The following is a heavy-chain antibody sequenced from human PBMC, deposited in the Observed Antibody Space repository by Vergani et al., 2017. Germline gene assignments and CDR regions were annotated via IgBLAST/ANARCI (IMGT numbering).Heavy chain of an antibody. Sequence: EVQLLESGGDLVQPGGSLRLSCAASGFTFNHYAMNWVRQAPGKGLEWVSGISGSGGSIYYAGSVKGRFTISRDSSKNTLYLQMNSLSAGDTAVYYCAEANPRISDYDYLYYYHAIYVCCQGTTVTVSS. D-gene: IGHD5-12*01. CDR1: GFTFNHYA. J-gene: IGHJ6*02. CDR2: ISGSGGSI. CDR3: AEANPRISDYDYLYYYHAIYV. V-gene: IGHV3-23*01.